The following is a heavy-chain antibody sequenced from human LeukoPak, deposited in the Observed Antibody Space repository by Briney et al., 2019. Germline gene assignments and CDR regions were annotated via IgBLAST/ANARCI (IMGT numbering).Heavy chain of an antibody. CDR1: RFTFSCYSCYC. CDR3: ARERRGYSSSWYNAFDI. V-gene: IGHV3-48*04. CDR2: ISTTGNNI. Sequence: GALRLSCAASRFTFSCYSCYCMNWVRQAPGKGLEWISYISTTGNNIYYADSVKGRFTISRDNAKNSLYLQMNSLRAEDTAVYYCARERRGYSSSWYNAFDIWGQGTMVTVSS. D-gene: IGHD6-13*01. J-gene: IGHJ3*02.